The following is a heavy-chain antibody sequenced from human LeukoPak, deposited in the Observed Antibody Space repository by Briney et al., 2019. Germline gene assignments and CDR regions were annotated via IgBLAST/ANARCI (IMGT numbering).Heavy chain of an antibody. J-gene: IGHJ5*02. V-gene: IGHV4-34*01. CDR2: INHSGST. CDR3: ARETWVYSSSPLWFDP. CDR1: GGSFSGYY. D-gene: IGHD6-13*01. Sequence: PSETLSLTCAVYGGSFSGYYWSWLRQPPGKGLEWIGEINHSGSTNYNPSLKSRVTISVDTSKNQFSLKLSSVTAADTAVYYCARETWVYSSSPLWFDPWGQGTLVTVSS.